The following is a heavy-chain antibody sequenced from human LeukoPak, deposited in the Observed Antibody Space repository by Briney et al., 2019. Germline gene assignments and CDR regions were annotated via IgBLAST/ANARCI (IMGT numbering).Heavy chain of an antibody. V-gene: IGHV3-30*02. Sequence: TGGSLRLSCAASGFTFSSYGMHWVRQAPGKGLEWVAFIRYDGSNKYYADSVKGRFTISRDNSKNTLYLQMNSLRAEDTAVYYCAKDKGYEAGHYYHDSSGYWGYFDYWGQGTLVTVSS. CDR2: IRYDGSNK. D-gene: IGHD3-22*01. CDR1: GFTFSSYG. CDR3: AKDKGYEAGHYYHDSSGYWGYFDY. J-gene: IGHJ4*02.